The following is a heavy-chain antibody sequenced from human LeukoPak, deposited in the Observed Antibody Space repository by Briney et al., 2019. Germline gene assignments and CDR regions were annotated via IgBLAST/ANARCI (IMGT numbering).Heavy chain of an antibody. Sequence: GGSLRLSCAASGFTFNNYWMNWVRQAPGKGLEWVSSIFPSGGEIHYADSVRGRFTISRDNSKSTLSLQMNSLRAEDTAIYYCATYRQVLLPFEAWGQGTLVTVSS. J-gene: IGHJ5*02. CDR3: ATYRQVLLPFEA. CDR1: GFTFNNYW. D-gene: IGHD2-8*02. CDR2: IFPSGGEI. V-gene: IGHV3-23*01.